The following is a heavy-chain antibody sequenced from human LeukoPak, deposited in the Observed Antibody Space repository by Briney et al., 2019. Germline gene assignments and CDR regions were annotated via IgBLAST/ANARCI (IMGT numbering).Heavy chain of an antibody. CDR1: GFTFTDYY. CDR3: ARVGSGSYFDYFDY. CDR2: IHPNRGDT. V-gene: IGHV1-2*02. J-gene: IGHJ4*02. D-gene: IGHD3-10*01. Sequence: GASVKVSCKTSGFTFTDYYMHWVRQAPGQGLEWMGWIHPNRGDTNYAQKLQGRVTMTTDTSTSTAYMELRSLRSDDTAVYYCARVGSGSYFDYFDYWGQGTLVTVSS.